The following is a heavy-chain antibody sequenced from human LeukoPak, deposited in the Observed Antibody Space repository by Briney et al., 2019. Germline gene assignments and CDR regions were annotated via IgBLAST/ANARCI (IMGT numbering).Heavy chain of an antibody. CDR3: AKDNKKPLIVGANWGKFDP. V-gene: IGHV3-30*02. J-gene: IGHJ5*02. D-gene: IGHD1-26*01. Sequence: GGSLGLSCAASGFTFSSYGMHWVRQAPGKGLEWVAFIRYDGSNKYYADSVKGRFTISRDNSKNTVYMQMNSLRAEDTAVYYCAKDNKKPLIVGANWGKFDPWGQGTLVTVSS. CDR2: IRYDGSNK. CDR1: GFTFSSYG.